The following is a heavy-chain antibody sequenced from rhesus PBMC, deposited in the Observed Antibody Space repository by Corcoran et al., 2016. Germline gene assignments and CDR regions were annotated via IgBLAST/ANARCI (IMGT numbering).Heavy chain of an antibody. CDR3: ARDPRGAAALC. CDR2: IYGSITST. D-gene: IGHD6-25*01. CDR1: GGSISDSYR. Sequence: QVQLQESGPGVVKPSETLSLTCAVSGGSISDSYRWSWIRQPPGKGLEWIGYIYGSITSTNYNPSRKSRVTISKDTSKNQFSLKLSSVTAADTAVYYCARDPRGAAALCWGQGVLVTVSS. J-gene: IGHJ4*01. V-gene: IGHV4S10*01.